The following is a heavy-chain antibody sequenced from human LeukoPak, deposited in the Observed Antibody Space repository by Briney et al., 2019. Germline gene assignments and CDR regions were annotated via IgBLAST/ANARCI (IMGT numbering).Heavy chain of an antibody. CDR1: GFTFSNYS. J-gene: IGHJ4*02. CDR3: ATLGRGATGYIGYGGEDY. V-gene: IGHV3-23*01. D-gene: IGHD5-12*01. Sequence: GGSLRLSCAASGFTFSNYSMTWVRQAPGKGLQWVSAITGSGGSTSYADSVKRRFAISKDNANNTLYLQMNRLSAEDTAVDYCATLGRGATGYIGYGGEDYWGQGTLVTVSS. CDR2: ITGSGGST.